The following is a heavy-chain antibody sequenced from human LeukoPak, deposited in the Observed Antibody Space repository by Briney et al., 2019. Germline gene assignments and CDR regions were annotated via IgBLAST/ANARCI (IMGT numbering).Heavy chain of an antibody. J-gene: IGHJ4*02. V-gene: IGHV3-9*01. CDR3: AKDSGSYSSSWYYFDY. Sequence: GGSLRLSCAASGFTFDDYAMHWVWQAPGKGLEWVSGISWNSGSIGYADSVKGRFTIPGDNAENSLYLQMNSLRAEDTALYYCAKDSGSYSSSWYYFDYWGQGTLVTVSS. CDR1: GFTFDDYA. CDR2: ISWNSGSI. D-gene: IGHD6-13*01.